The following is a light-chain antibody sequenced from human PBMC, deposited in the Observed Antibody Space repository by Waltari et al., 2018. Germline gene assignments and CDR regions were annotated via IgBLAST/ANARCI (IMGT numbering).Light chain of an antibody. V-gene: IGKV1-5*03. CDR1: QSVKTN. CDR3: QEYDSLPVT. Sequence: DIQMTQSPSTPSASVGDRVTITCRASQSVKTNLAWYQQKPGKAPKVLIHNASRLESGVPSRCTGSGYGTEFTLTISSLQPDDFATYYCQEYDSLPVTFGGGTKVEIK. CDR2: NAS. J-gene: IGKJ4*01.